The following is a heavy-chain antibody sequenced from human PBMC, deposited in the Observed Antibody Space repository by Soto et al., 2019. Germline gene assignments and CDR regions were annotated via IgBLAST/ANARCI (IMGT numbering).Heavy chain of an antibody. CDR2: FDPEDGET. CDR1: GDTLTELS. V-gene: IGHV1-24*01. D-gene: IGHD2-21*01. CDR3: ATHPHSYCLHYYCGMDV. Sequence: ASVKVSCKVSGDTLTELSMHWVRQAPGKGLEWMGGFDPEDGETIYAEKFQGRVIMTEDTSTDTAYMELSSLRSEDTAVYYCATHPHSYCLHYYCGMDVWGQGTTVTVSS. J-gene: IGHJ6*02.